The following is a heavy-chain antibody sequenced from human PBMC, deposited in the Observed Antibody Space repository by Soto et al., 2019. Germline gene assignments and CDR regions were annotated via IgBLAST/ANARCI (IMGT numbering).Heavy chain of an antibody. CDR1: GVTFSNYG. J-gene: IGHJ6*03. Sequence: PGVSMRLSCAASGVTFSNYGMHWVRQAPGKGLEYVSGISNNGAHTDYAKSVKGRFTISRDNSENTLYLQMGSLRAEDMALYYCARRGYGSRWPNVYMDVWGKGTTVTVSS. V-gene: IGHV3-64*01. CDR2: ISNNGAHT. CDR3: ARRGYGSRWPNVYMDV. D-gene: IGHD6-13*01.